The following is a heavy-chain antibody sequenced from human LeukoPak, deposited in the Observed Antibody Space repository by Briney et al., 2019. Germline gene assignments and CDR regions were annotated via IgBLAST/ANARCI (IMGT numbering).Heavy chain of an antibody. CDR2: INPSGGST. D-gene: IGHD3-10*01. Sequence: GASVKVSCKASGYTFTSYYMHWVRQAPGQGLEWMGIINPSGGSTSYAQKFQGRVTMTRDTSTSTVYMELSSLRSEDTAVYYCARDGKGGMVRGVIITTWFDPWGQGTLATVSS. J-gene: IGHJ5*02. V-gene: IGHV1-46*01. CDR1: GYTFTSYY. CDR3: ARDGKGGMVRGVIITTWFDP.